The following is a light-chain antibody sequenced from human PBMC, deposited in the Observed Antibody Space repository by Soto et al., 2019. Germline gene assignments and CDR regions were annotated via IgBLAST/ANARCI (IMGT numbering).Light chain of an antibody. CDR2: DAS. J-gene: IGKJ5*01. Sequence: EIVLTQSPGTLSLSPGARATLSCRASQSVRSSYLAWYQQKPGQAPRLLIFDASSRATGIPDRFSGSGSGTDFTLTISRLEPEDFAVYYCQQYGSSSTFGQGTRLEI. CDR3: QQYGSSST. CDR1: QSVRSSY. V-gene: IGKV3-20*01.